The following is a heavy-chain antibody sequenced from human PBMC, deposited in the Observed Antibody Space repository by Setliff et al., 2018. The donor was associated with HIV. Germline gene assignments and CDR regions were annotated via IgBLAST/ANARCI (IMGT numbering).Heavy chain of an antibody. CDR1: GVSISNYY. J-gene: IGHJ4*02. Sequence: SETLSLTCTVSGVSISNYYWSWIRQPPGKGLEWIGYMYYSGNTNYNPSLSSRVTLSMDKSKNQFSLTLTSVTALDTATYYCARMGNSYDSSGSYDYFDYWGQGTLVTVSS. CDR2: MYYSGNT. D-gene: IGHD3-22*01. CDR3: ARMGNSYDSSGSYDYFDY. V-gene: IGHV4-59*08.